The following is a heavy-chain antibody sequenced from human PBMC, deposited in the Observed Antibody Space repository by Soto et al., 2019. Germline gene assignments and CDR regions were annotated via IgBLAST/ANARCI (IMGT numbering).Heavy chain of an antibody. Sequence: QVKLVESGGGVVQPGMSLRLSCAASGFTCSSYAMHWVREAPGQGLEWVAVISYDGSNKYYADSVKGRFTISRDNSKDTLYLEMNSRRAEDTAVYYCARAGPPTFRGADYYYYGMDGWGRGTTVTVS. J-gene: IGHJ6*02. CDR3: ARAGPPTFRGADYYYYGMDG. V-gene: IGHV3-30-3*01. CDR2: ISYDGSNK. D-gene: IGHD3-10*01. CDR1: GFTCSSYA.